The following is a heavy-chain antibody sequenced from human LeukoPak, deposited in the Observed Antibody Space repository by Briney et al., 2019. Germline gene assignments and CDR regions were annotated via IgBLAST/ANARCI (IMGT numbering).Heavy chain of an antibody. J-gene: IGHJ4*02. CDR3: ARVAWRTYYYDSSGGDRHFDY. CDR2: ISSSSSYI. V-gene: IGHV3-21*01. Sequence: GGSLRLSCAASGFTFSSYSMNWVRQAPGKGLEWVSSISSSSSYIYYADSVKGRFTISRDNAKNSLYLQMNSLRAEDTAVYYCARVAWRTYYYDSSGGDRHFDYWGQGTLVTVSS. D-gene: IGHD3-22*01. CDR1: GFTFSSYS.